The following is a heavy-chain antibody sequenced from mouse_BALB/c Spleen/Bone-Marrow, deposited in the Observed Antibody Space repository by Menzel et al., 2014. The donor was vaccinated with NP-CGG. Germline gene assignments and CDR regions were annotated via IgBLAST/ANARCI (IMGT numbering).Heavy chain of an antibody. CDR2: ISYDGSN. Sequence: EVQRVESGPGLVKPSQSLSLTCSVTGYSITSGYYWNWIRQFPGNKLEWMGYISYDGSNNYNPSLKNRISITRDTSKNQFFLKLNSVTTEDTATYYCANYGNYFDYWGQGTTLTVSS. CDR1: GYSITSGYY. J-gene: IGHJ2*01. V-gene: IGHV3-6*02. D-gene: IGHD2-1*01. CDR3: ANYGNYFDY.